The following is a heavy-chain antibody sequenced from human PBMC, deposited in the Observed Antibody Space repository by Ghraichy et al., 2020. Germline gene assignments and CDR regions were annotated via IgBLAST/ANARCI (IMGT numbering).Heavy chain of an antibody. V-gene: IGHV3-23*01. CDR1: GFTFSSYA. D-gene: IGHD3-22*01. CDR2: ISGSGGST. Sequence: GGSLRLSCAASGFTFSSYAMSWVRQAPGKGLEWVSAISGSGGSTYYADSVKGRFTISRDNSKNTLYLQMNSLRAEDTAVYYCAKDSSKDYYDSSGYYFSEFDYWGQGTLVTVSS. CDR3: AKDSSKDYYDSSGYYFSEFDY. J-gene: IGHJ4*02.